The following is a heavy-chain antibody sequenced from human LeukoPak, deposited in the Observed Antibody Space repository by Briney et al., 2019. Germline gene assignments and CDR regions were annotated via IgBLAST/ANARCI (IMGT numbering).Heavy chain of an antibody. V-gene: IGHV3-23*01. D-gene: IGHD5-12*01. CDR2: LWGNNKNI. CDR3: AEDLKPDSGYDVDH. J-gene: IGHJ4*02. CDR1: GFTFSTHT. Sequence: PGGSLRLSCAASGFTFSTHTMSWVRQAPGKGLEWVSALWGNNKNIYYADSVKGRFTISRDNSGNMVYLQMSDLRVEDTAVYYCAEDLKPDSGYDVDHWGQGTLVTVSS.